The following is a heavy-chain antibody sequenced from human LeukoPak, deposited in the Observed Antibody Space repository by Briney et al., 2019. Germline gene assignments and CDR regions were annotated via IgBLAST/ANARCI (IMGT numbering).Heavy chain of an antibody. Sequence: PGGSLRLSCAASGFTFNSYAMSWVRQAPGKGLEWVSVISGSGGSIYYADSVKGRFTISRDNSKNTLYLQMNSLRAEDTAVYYCAKDPLVVPAAGDAFDIWGQETMVTVSS. V-gene: IGHV3-23*01. CDR3: AKDPLVVPAAGDAFDI. CDR2: ISGSGGSI. J-gene: IGHJ3*02. D-gene: IGHD2-2*01. CDR1: GFTFNSYA.